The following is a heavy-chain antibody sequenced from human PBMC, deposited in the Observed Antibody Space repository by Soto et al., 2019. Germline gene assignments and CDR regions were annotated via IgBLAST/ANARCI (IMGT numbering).Heavy chain of an antibody. CDR3: ARGQYSSSLYSSYYYYGMDV. V-gene: IGHV3-30-3*01. Sequence: PWGALIVSCAPSGFTFSTYAMRWVRQAPGKGLEWVAVISYDGSNKYYADSVKGRFTISRDNSKNTLYLQMNSLRAEDTAVYYCARGQYSSSLYSSYYYYGMDVWGQGTPVTVSS. D-gene: IGHD6-6*01. J-gene: IGHJ6*01. CDR1: GFTFSTYA. CDR2: ISYDGSNK.